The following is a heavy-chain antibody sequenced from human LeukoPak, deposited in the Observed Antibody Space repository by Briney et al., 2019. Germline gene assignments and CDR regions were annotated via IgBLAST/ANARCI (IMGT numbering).Heavy chain of an antibody. D-gene: IGHD4-23*01. J-gene: IGHJ4*02. CDR1: GFTFSSYW. CDR3: ARGRPHGNDY. Sequence: GGSLRLSCAASGFTFSSYWMNWVRQAPGKGLVWVSRTASDGSSTTYADSVKGRFSISRDNAKNTLYLQMNSLRVEDTAVYYCARGRPHGNDYWGQGTLVTVSS. CDR2: TASDGSST. V-gene: IGHV3-74*01.